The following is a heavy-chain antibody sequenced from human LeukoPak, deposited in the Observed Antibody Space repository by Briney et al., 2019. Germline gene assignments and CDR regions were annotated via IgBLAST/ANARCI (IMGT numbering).Heavy chain of an antibody. Sequence: GESLKISWKGSGYTCTNYWIGWGRQMPGKGLEGMGIINPGDSDATYSPSFQGQVIISVDKSINPAYLQGSSLQASDTAIYYCARRLLYNWCFEPWGQGTLGTVSS. CDR2: INPGDSDA. CDR1: GYTCTNYW. J-gene: IGHJ5*02. D-gene: IGHD2-8*01. CDR3: ARRLLYNWCFEP. V-gene: IGHV5-51*01.